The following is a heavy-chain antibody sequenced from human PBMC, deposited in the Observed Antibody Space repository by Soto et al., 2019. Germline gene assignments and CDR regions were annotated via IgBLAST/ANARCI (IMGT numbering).Heavy chain of an antibody. J-gene: IGHJ4*02. CDR3: TKGATSAFDS. CDR1: GYTSSSSW. V-gene: IGHV5-51*07. CDR2: VYPSDSDV. Sequence: PEESLNIPFLGTGYTSSSSWIDCVHQMPGKGLEWLRIVYPSDSDVRYNTALEGQVTISADNSINTAYLQLLNLKASDTAIYYCTKGATSAFDSWGQVTRVTVSS. D-gene: IGHD3-16*01.